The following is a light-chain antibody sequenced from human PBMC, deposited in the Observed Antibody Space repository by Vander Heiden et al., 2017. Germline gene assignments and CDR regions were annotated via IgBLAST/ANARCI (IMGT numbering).Light chain of an antibody. V-gene: IGLV2-23*02. CDR3: CSYAGSNTFMV. CDR1: SSDVGSYDL. CDR2: EVT. J-gene: IGLJ2*01. Sequence: QSALTQPASVSGSPGQSITISCTGTSSDVGSYDLVSWYQQHPGRAPKLMIYEVTKRPSGVSNRFSGSKSGNTASLTISGLQAEDEADYYCCSYAGSNTFMVCGGGTKLTVL.